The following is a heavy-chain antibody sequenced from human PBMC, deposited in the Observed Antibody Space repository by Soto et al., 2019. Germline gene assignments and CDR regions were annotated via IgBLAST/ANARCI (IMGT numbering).Heavy chain of an antibody. CDR2: IHYSGTT. J-gene: IGHJ4*02. D-gene: IGHD6-13*01. CDR3: AAGEASSRNLAPYYLDF. Sequence: SETLSLTCTVSGGSMRNYFWTWIRQPPGKGLEWIGYIHYSGTTSFFPSYNPSLRSRVTISEDTSKNQFSPKLLSVTTADTAVYFCAAGEASSRNLAPYYLDFWGQGTLVTVSS. V-gene: IGHV4-59*01. CDR1: GGSMRNYF.